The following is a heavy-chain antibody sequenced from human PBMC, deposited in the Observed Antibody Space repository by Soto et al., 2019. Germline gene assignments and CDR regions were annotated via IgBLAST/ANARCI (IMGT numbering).Heavy chain of an antibody. D-gene: IGHD2-2*01. V-gene: IGHV4-59*01. J-gene: IGHJ6*03. CDR2: IYYSGST. CDR1: GGSISSYY. CDR3: ARDYCSSTSCPDYYMDV. Sequence: SETLSLTCTVSGGSISSYYWSWIRQPPGKGLEWIGYIYYSGSTNYNPSLKSRVTISVDTSKNQFSLKLSSVTAADTAVYYCARDYCSSTSCPDYYMDVWGKGTTVTVSS.